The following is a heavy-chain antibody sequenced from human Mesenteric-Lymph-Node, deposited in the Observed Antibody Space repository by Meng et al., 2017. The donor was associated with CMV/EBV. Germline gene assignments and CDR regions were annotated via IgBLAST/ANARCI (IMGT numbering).Heavy chain of an antibody. V-gene: IGHV3-23*01. CDR3: VEGGVSTSPLHY. J-gene: IGHJ4*02. CDR2: ISGDAYTI. Sequence: GESLKISCAASRFTFSNFAMSWVRQAPGKRLEWVSSISGDAYTIYYTDSVKGRFTISRDNSKNTLYMQMNSLRAEDTALYYCVEGGVSTSPLHYWGQGTMVTVSS. CDR1: RFTFSNFA. D-gene: IGHD3-10*01.